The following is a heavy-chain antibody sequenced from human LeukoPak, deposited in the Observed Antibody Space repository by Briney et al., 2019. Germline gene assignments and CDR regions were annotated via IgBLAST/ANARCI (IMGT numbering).Heavy chain of an antibody. D-gene: IGHD3-9*01. J-gene: IGHJ4*02. Sequence: GASVKVSCKASGGTFSSYAISWVRQAPGQGLEWMGGIIPIFGTANYAQKFQGRVTITADESTSTAYMELSSLRSEDTAVYYCAGDILTGRDFGYWGQGTLVTVSS. CDR1: GGTFSSYA. V-gene: IGHV1-69*13. CDR2: IIPIFGTA. CDR3: AGDILTGRDFGY.